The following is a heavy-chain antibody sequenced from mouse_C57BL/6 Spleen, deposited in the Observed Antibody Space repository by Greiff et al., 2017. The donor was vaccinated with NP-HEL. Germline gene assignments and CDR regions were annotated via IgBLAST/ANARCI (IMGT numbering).Heavy chain of an antibody. CDR3: ARLITTVVGYFDV. CDR1: GFTFSDYG. CDR2: ISSGSSTI. D-gene: IGHD1-1*01. V-gene: IGHV5-17*01. J-gene: IGHJ1*03. Sequence: EVQRVESGGGLVKPGGSLKLSCAASGFTFSDYGMHWVRQAPEKGLEWVAYISSGSSTIYYADTVKGRFTISRDNAKNTLFLQMTSLRSEDTAMYYCARLITTVVGYFDVWGTGTTVTVSS.